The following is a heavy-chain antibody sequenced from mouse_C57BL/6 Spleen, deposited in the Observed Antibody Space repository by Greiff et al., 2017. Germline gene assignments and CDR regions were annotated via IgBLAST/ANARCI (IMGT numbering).Heavy chain of an antibody. CDR3: ARGYYGSSDGAMDY. Sequence: EVKLVESGGGLVKPGGSLKLSCAASGFTFSSYTMSWVRQTPEKRLEWVATISGGGGNTYYPDSVKGRFTISRDNAQNTLYLQLSSRRSEDTALYYCARGYYGSSDGAMDYWGQGTSVTVSS. CDR2: ISGGGGNT. D-gene: IGHD1-1*01. J-gene: IGHJ4*01. V-gene: IGHV5-9*01. CDR1: GFTFSSYT.